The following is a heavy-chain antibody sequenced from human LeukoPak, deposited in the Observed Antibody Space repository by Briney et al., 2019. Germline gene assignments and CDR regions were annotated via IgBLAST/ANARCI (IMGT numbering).Heavy chain of an antibody. CDR2: IRSKANNYAT. CDR1: GFTFSGSA. J-gene: IGHJ4*02. V-gene: IGHV3-73*01. CDR3: TRPFYCSSTSCYEDY. Sequence: PGGSLKLSCAASGFTFSGSAMHWVRQASGKGLEWVGRIRSKANNYATAYAASVKGRFTISRDDSKNTAYLQMNSLKTEDTAVYYCTRPFYCSSTSCYEDYWGQGTLVTVSS. D-gene: IGHD2-2*01.